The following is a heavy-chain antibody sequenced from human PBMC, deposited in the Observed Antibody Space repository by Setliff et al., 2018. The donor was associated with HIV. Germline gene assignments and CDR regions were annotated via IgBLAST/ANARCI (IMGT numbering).Heavy chain of an antibody. CDR3: ARHRSYGDYDPNWFDP. CDR1: GGSITSGGYY. V-gene: IGHV4-31*03. CDR2: IYYSGST. Sequence: NLSETLSLTCTVSGGSITSGGYYWSWIRQHPGKGLEWIGYIYYSGSTYYNPSLRSRITISVDMSKNQFSLKLNSVTAADTAIYYCARHRSYGDYDPNWFDPWGRGTLVTVSS. J-gene: IGHJ5*02. D-gene: IGHD4-17*01.